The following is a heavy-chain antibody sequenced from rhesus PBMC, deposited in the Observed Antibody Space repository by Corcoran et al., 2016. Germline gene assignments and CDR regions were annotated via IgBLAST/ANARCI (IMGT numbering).Heavy chain of an antibody. Sequence: QLQLQESGPGLVKPSATLSVTCAVSGGSISSSYWSWIRQAPGQGLEWIGYISGSGSSTNYNPSLKRRVTRSVDTSKNQLSLKLSAVTTADTAVYYCARGDDEEDYGYYYFDYWGQGVLVTVSS. D-gene: IGHD3-9*01. CDR3: ARGDDEEDYGYYYFDY. J-gene: IGHJ4*01. V-gene: IGHV4-169*01. CDR2: ISGSGSST. CDR1: GGSISSSY.